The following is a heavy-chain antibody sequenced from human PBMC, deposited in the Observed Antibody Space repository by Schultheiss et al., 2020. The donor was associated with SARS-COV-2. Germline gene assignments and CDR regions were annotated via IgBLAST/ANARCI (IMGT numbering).Heavy chain of an antibody. D-gene: IGHD2-15*01. V-gene: IGHV3-30*03. J-gene: IGHJ5*02. CDR3: VRDRSWWTPYNCFDL. CDR2: ISYEGTIT. Sequence: GGSLRLSCAAAGFTFSRFGMHWVRQAPGKGLEWMATISYEGTITYYADSVKGRFTISRDNSRNTLYLQMNSLRAEDTAVYYCVRDRSWWTPYNCFDLWGRGTLVTVSS. CDR1: GFTFSRFG.